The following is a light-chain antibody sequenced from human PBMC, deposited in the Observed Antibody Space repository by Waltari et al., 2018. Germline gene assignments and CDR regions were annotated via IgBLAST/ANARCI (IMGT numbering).Light chain of an antibody. CDR1: SSDVGAYNY. Sequence: QSALTQPPSASGSPGQSVTLSCTGTSSDVGAYNYVSGYQQHPGKAPQLMIYEVIKRPPGVPDRFSGSKSGNTASLAVSGLQAEDEAGYYCSSFAGAKELVFGGGTKLTVL. CDR3: SSFAGAKELV. J-gene: IGLJ2*01. CDR2: EVI. V-gene: IGLV2-8*01.